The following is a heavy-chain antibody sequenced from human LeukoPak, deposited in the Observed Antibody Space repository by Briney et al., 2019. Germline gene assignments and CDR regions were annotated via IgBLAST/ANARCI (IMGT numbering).Heavy chain of an antibody. CDR3: LTILETTIDTFDI. D-gene: IGHD1-26*01. CDR1: GFTFSRYW. V-gene: IGHV3-74*01. J-gene: IGHJ3*02. Sequence: GGSLRLSCAASGFTFSRYWMHWVRQAPGKGLVWVSRINIDGSSTTYADSVKGRFTVSRDDAKKTLYLQMNSLRVEDTAIYYCLTILETTIDTFDIWGQGAMVTVSS. CDR2: INIDGSST.